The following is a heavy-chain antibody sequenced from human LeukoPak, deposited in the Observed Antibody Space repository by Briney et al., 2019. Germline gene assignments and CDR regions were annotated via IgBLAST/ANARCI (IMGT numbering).Heavy chain of an antibody. J-gene: IGHJ4*02. CDR3: ARAGHSSGWYEGVDY. CDR1: GGTFSSYA. CDR2: IIPIFGTA. Sequence: SVKVSCKASGGTFSSYAISWVRQAPGQGLEWMGGIIPIFGTANYAQKFQGRVTITADESTSTAYMVLSSLRSEDTAVYYCARAGHSSGWYEGVDYWGQGTLVTVSS. V-gene: IGHV1-69*01. D-gene: IGHD6-19*01.